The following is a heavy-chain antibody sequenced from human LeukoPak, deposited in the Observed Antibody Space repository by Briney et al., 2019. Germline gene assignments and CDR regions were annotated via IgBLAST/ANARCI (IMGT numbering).Heavy chain of an antibody. Sequence: GGSLRLSCAASGFTFSSYAMTWVRQAPGKGLEWVSGISGSGDITNYADSVRGRFTISRDSSKNTLYLQMNSLRVEDTAIYYCAKDWGYWGQGTLVTVSS. CDR2: ISGSGDIT. V-gene: IGHV3-23*01. D-gene: IGHD3-16*01. CDR3: AKDWGY. CDR1: GFTFSSYA. J-gene: IGHJ4*02.